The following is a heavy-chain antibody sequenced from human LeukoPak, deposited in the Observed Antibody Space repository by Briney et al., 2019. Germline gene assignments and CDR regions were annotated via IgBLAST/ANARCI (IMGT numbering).Heavy chain of an antibody. CDR2: ISSSSSYI. CDR3: ARVGGRIAVAGDFDY. Sequence: GGSLRLSCAASGFTFSSYSMNWVRQAPGKGLEWVSSISSSSSYIYYADSVKGRFTISRDNAKNSLYLQMNSLRAEDTAVYYCARVGGRIAVAGDFDYWGQGTLVTVSS. J-gene: IGHJ4*02. V-gene: IGHV3-21*01. CDR1: GFTFSSYS. D-gene: IGHD6-19*01.